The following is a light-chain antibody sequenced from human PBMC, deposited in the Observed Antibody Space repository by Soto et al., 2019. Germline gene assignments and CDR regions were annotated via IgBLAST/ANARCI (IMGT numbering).Light chain of an antibody. Sequence: QFALTQPRSVCGSPGQSVTISCTRTSSDIGGYNYVSWFQHHPGKAPKLMIYDVSKRPSGVIDRFSGSKSSNTASLTISGLQAEDEADYYCCSYAGSYTLVFGGGTKLTVL. V-gene: IGLV2-11*01. CDR1: SSDIGGYNY. CDR3: CSYAGSYTLV. J-gene: IGLJ3*02. CDR2: DVS.